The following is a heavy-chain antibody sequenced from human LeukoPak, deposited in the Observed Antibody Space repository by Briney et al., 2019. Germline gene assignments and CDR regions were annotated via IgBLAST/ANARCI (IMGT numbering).Heavy chain of an antibody. D-gene: IGHD2-2*01. Sequence: GGSQRLSCATSGFTLNDYWIHWVRQAPGKGLYWVSGVKGDGTKTVYADSVKGRFTVSRDNARDALFLQMNSLRAEDSAVYYCTRDGAESTPNDYWGQGTLVTVSS. CDR3: TRDGAESTPNDY. V-gene: IGHV3-74*01. CDR2: VKGDGTKT. CDR1: GFTLNDYW. J-gene: IGHJ4*02.